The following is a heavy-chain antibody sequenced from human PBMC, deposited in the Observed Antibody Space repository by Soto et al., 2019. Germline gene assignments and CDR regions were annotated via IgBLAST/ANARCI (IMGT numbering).Heavy chain of an antibody. CDR2: IIPVFGKT. J-gene: IGHJ3*02. Sequence: QVQLVQSGAEVKKPGSSVKLSCKASGGTFSSYAINWVRQAPGQGLEWMGGIIPVFGKTNYAQRFQVRVTITADESTTTVYMEVSGLISEYTAVYYCARAGTYDYDSSGHPDAFDIWGQGTRVIVSS. D-gene: IGHD3-22*01. CDR3: ARAGTYDYDSSGHPDAFDI. V-gene: IGHV1-69*01. CDR1: GGTFSSYA.